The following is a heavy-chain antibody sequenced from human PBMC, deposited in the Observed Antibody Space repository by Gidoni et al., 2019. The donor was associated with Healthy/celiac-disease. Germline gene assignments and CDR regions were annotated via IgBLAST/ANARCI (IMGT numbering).Heavy chain of an antibody. Sequence: QVQLVQSGAEAKKPGASVKVSCKASGYPFTSYDKHWVRKAPGQRLEWMGWINAGNGNTKDSQRFQGRVTITRDTSASTAYMELSSLRSEDTAVYYCAREAPFDYWGQGTLVTVSS. J-gene: IGHJ4*02. V-gene: IGHV1-3*01. CDR1: GYPFTSYD. CDR3: AREAPFDY. CDR2: INAGNGNT.